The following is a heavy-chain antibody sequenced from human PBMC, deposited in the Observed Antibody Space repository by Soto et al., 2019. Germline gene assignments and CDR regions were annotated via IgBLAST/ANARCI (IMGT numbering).Heavy chain of an antibody. V-gene: IGHV4-59*08. CDR3: ARHDTEVNSPGWGAFEY. Sequence: PSGTLALTCTVSGGSISSYYWSWIRQPPGKGLEWIGYIYYSGTTNYSPSCQGQVTISADKSISTAYLQWSSLTASDSAMYYCARHDTEVNSPGWGAFEYWGPGTLVTVSS. CDR1: GGSISSYY. D-gene: IGHD5-18*01. CDR2: IYYSGTT. J-gene: IGHJ4*02.